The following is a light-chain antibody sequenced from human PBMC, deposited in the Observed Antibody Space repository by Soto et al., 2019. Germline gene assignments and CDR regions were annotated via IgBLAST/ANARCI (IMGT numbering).Light chain of an antibody. CDR3: QDYGTSAPWT. CDR2: RGS. J-gene: IGKJ1*01. CDR1: QNIRGNE. V-gene: IGKV3-20*01. Sequence: VLTQSPGTLSLSPGERTTLSCRASQNIRGNELAWYRQKPGQPPRLLIYRGSSRAPGIPDRFSGRGSGTEFTLTISRLEPEDFAVYYCQDYGTSAPWTFGQGT.